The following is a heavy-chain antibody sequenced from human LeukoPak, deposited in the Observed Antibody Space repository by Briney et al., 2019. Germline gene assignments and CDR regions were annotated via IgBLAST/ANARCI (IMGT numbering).Heavy chain of an antibody. CDR3: AREDGSGTSGDV. V-gene: IGHV3-53*01. CDR1: GFTVSSNY. Sequence: GRSLRLSCAASGFTVSSNYMSWVRQAPGKGLEWVSVIYNGGSTYYADSVKGRFTISRDNSKNTMYLQMNNLRAEDTAVYYCAREDGSGTSGDVWGKGTTVTISS. D-gene: IGHD3-10*01. J-gene: IGHJ6*04. CDR2: IYNGGST.